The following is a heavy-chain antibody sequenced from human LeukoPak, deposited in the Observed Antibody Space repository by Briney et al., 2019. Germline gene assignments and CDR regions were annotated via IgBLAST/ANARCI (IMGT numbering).Heavy chain of an antibody. CDR2: ILYDGSNK. Sequence: GGSLRLSCAASGFTFSSYGMHWVRQAPGKGLEWVAVILYDGSNKYYADSVKGRFTISRDNSKNTLYLQMNSLRAEDTAVYYCAKDQGSHRYFDLWGRGTLVTVSS. V-gene: IGHV3-30*18. CDR3: AKDQGSHRYFDL. CDR1: GFTFSSYG. J-gene: IGHJ2*01.